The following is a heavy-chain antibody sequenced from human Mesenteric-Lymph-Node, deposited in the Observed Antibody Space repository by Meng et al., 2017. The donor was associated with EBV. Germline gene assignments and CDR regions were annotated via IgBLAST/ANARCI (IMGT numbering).Heavy chain of an antibody. V-gene: IGHV4-61*01. Sequence: LKESGPGRVTLSETLSLTWTVSGGSLTSGRYYWNWIRQPPGKRLEWIGYIHYSGSTNYNPSLKSQITISVDTSKNQLSLRVSHVTAADTAVYYCARGRRGVQYFDFWGQGALVTVSS. CDR1: GGSLTSGRYY. CDR3: ARGRRGVQYFDF. CDR2: IHYSGST. J-gene: IGHJ4*02. D-gene: IGHD1-1*01.